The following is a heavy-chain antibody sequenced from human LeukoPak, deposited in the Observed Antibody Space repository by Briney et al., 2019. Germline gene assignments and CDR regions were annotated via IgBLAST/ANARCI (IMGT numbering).Heavy chain of an antibody. D-gene: IGHD1-26*01. Sequence: ASVKVSCKASGYPFTSNGISWVRQAPGQGLEWMGWIGADSANTKYAQKLQGRVTMTVDTSTTTVYMELRSLRSDDTALYYCARDVLGATCGFDFWGQGTLVTVSS. CDR1: GYPFTSNG. J-gene: IGHJ4*02. CDR2: IGADSANT. CDR3: ARDVLGATCGFDF. V-gene: IGHV1-18*01.